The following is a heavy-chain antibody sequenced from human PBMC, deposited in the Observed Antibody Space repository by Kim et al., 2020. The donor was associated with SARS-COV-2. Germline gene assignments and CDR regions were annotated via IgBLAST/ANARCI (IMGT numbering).Heavy chain of an antibody. Sequence: YYHPSLRSRVTIAVDTSKNQFSRKLSSVTAADTAGYYCARVRYYDSSGFGYFDYWGQGTLVTVSS. CDR3: ARVRYYDSSGFGYFDY. J-gene: IGHJ4*02. D-gene: IGHD3-22*01. V-gene: IGHV4-31*02.